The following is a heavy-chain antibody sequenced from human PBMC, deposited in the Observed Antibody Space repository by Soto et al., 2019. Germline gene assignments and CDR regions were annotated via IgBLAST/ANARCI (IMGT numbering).Heavy chain of an antibody. D-gene: IGHD1-26*01. Sequence: QVQLQESGPGLVKPSQTLSLTCSVSDASTVSHYHWTWIRQPPGKGLEWMGYIFNSGTTFYNPSLTSRLSISMDTSGNHFSLELRSVTAADTAVYYCALALGPTTGLDYWGQGTLVTVSS. CDR2: IFNSGTT. CDR1: DASTVSHYH. V-gene: IGHV4-31*02. J-gene: IGHJ4*02. CDR3: ALALGPTTGLDY.